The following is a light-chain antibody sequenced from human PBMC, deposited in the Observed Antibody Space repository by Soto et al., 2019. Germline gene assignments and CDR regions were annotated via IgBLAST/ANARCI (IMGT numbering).Light chain of an antibody. V-gene: IGKV3-20*01. CDR3: QQYGSSLIT. Sequence: SPGERATLSCRASQSVSSKYFAWYQQKPDQAPRLLIYGASNRASGIPDRFSGSGSGTDFTLTISRLEPEDFAMYYCQQYGSSLITFGQGTRLEIK. CDR1: QSVSSKY. CDR2: GAS. J-gene: IGKJ5*01.